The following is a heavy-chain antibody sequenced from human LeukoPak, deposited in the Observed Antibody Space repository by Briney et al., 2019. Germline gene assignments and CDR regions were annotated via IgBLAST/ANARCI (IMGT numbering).Heavy chain of an antibody. D-gene: IGHD3-3*01. CDR3: ATVGRSGRSLEWGPLNDAFDI. CDR2: FDPGDGEI. Sequence: ASVKVSCKVFGYILTALSMHWVRRAPGKGLEWMGGFDPGDGEIIYARKFQGRVTMTEDTSTDTTYMELSSLRSEDTAVYYCATVGRSGRSLEWGPLNDAFDIWGQGTMVTVSS. J-gene: IGHJ3*02. CDR1: GYILTALS. V-gene: IGHV1-24*01.